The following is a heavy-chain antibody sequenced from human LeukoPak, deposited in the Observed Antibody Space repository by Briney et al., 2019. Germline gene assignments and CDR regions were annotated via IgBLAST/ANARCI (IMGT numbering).Heavy chain of an antibody. CDR1: GFTFSSYA. V-gene: IGHV3-64*01. J-gene: IGHJ4*02. CDR2: ISSNGGST. CDR3: ARDYYTAMASFDY. D-gene: IGHD5-18*01. Sequence: GGSLRLSCAASGFTFSSYAMHWVRQAPGRGLEYVSSISSNGGSTYYANSVKGRFTISRDNSKNSLYLRMNSLRAEDTAVYYCARDYYTAMASFDYWGQGTLVTVSS.